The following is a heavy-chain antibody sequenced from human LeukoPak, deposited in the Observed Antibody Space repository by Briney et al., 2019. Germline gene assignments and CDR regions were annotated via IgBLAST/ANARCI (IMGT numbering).Heavy chain of an antibody. J-gene: IGHJ3*02. Sequence: SETLSLTCTVSGGSISSYYWSWIRQPPGKGLEWIGYIYYSGSTNYNPSLKSRVTISVDTSKNQFSLNLSSVTAADTAVYYCARWDYDFWSGDAFDIWGQGTMVTVSS. V-gene: IGHV4-59*01. D-gene: IGHD3-3*01. CDR1: GGSISSYY. CDR3: ARWDYDFWSGDAFDI. CDR2: IYYSGST.